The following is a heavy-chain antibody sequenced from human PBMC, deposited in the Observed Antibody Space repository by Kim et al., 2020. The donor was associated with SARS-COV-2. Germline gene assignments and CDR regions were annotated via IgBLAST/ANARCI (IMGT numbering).Heavy chain of an antibody. CDR3: AREVYCTNGVCYIGRWFDP. CDR2: TRNKANSYTT. CDR1: GFTFSDHY. V-gene: IGHV3-72*01. D-gene: IGHD2-8*01. J-gene: IGHJ5*02. Sequence: GGSLRLSCAASGFTFSDHYMDWVRQAPGKGLEWVGRTRNKANSYTTEYAASVKGRFTISRDDSKNSLYLQMNSLKTEDTAVYYCAREVYCTNGVCYIGRWFDPWGQGTLVTVSS.